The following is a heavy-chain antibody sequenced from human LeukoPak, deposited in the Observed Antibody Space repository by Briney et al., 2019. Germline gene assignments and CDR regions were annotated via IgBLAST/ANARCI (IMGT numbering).Heavy chain of an antibody. Sequence: SETLSLTCTVSGGSISSGSYYWSWIRQPAGKGLEWIGRIYTSGSTNYNPSLKSRVTISVDMSKNQFSLKLSSVTAADTAVYYCARVDYYYGSGSYYKGAAFDIWGQGTMVTVSS. D-gene: IGHD3-10*01. J-gene: IGHJ3*02. CDR3: ARVDYYYGSGSYYKGAAFDI. CDR1: GGSISSGSYY. V-gene: IGHV4-61*02. CDR2: IYTSGST.